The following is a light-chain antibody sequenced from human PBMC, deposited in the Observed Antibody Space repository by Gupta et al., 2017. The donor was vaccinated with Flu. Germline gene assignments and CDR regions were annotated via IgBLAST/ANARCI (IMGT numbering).Light chain of an antibody. CDR1: QSLSSY. J-gene: IGKJ4*01. CDR3: QQRTDGHPSIS. CDR2: DAS. Sequence: EIVVTQSPGTLSLSPGESATLSCRASQSLSSYLAWYQHKPGQPPRLLIYDASYRAKGIPARFSGSGDGTDFTLTISSREPEDFAVYYCQQRTDGHPSISFGRGTKVEIK. V-gene: IGKV3D-11*02.